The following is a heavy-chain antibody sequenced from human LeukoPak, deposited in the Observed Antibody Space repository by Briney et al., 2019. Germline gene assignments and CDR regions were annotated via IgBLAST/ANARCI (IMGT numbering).Heavy chain of an antibody. D-gene: IGHD3-10*01. V-gene: IGHV3-7*01. CDR2: IKLDGSEK. CDR1: GFTFSSYW. CDR3: ARGSGNFDY. J-gene: IGHJ4*02. Sequence: GGSLRLSCAASGFTFSSYWMSWVRQAPGKGLEWVANIKLDGSEKYYVDSVKGRFTISRDNAKNSLYLQMNSLRADDTAVYYFARGSGNFDYWGQGTLVTVSS.